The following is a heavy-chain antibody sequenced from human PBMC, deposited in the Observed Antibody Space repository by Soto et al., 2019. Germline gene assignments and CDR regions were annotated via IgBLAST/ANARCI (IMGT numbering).Heavy chain of an antibody. D-gene: IGHD2-2*02. CDR3: TSRDCSRTSCYMNYYYMDV. J-gene: IGHJ6*03. CDR2: IKRESDGETT. V-gene: IGHV3-15*01. Sequence: EVQLVESGGGLVKPGGSLRLSCAASGFTFSNAWMSWVRQAPGKGLEWVGRIKRESDGETTDYAAPVKGRFTISRDDSKNTLYLQMSSVKNEDTAVYYCTSRDCSRTSCYMNYYYMDVWGKGTMVTVSS. CDR1: GFTFSNAW.